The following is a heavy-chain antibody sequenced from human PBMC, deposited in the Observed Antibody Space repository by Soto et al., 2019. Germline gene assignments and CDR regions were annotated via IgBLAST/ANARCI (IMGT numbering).Heavy chain of an antibody. CDR1: GGSFSSDSFI. Sequence: SETLSLTCSVSGGSFSSDSFIWSWVRQFPGKGLEWIGYIYYSGTTYYNPSLRSRVIMSVDTSKNQFSLKLSSVTAADTAVCYCARDHKWDGMDVWGQGTTVTVSS. J-gene: IGHJ6*02. V-gene: IGHV4-31*03. D-gene: IGHD1-26*01. CDR2: IYYSGTT. CDR3: ARDHKWDGMDV.